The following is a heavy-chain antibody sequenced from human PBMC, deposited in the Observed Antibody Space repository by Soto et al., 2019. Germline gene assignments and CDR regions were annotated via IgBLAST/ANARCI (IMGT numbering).Heavy chain of an antibody. Sequence: ASVEXSCKVSGYTLAGLSMRWVRQAPGKGLEWMGGFDPEDGETIYAQKFQGRVTMTEDTSTDTAYMELSSLRSEDTAVYYCATDRVSGYDFTWFDPWGQGTLVTVSS. D-gene: IGHD5-12*01. CDR2: FDPEDGET. J-gene: IGHJ5*02. V-gene: IGHV1-24*01. CDR1: GYTLAGLS. CDR3: ATDRVSGYDFTWFDP.